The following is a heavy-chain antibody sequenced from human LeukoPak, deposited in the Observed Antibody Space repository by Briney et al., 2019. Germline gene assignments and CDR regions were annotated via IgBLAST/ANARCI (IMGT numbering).Heavy chain of an antibody. J-gene: IGHJ4*02. CDR1: GGSFSGYY. D-gene: IGHD3-10*01. V-gene: IGHV4-34*01. CDR2: INHSGST. CDR3: ARVRSVWFGELFPYYFDY. Sequence: PSETLSLTCAVYGGSFSGYYWSWIRQPPGKELEWIGEINHSGSTDYNPSLKSRVTISVDTSKNQFSLKLSSVTAADTAVYYCARVRSVWFGELFPYYFDYWGQGTLVTVSS.